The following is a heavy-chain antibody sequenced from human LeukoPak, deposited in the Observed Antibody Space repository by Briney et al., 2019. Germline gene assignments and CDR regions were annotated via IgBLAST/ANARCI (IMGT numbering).Heavy chain of an antibody. Sequence: SETLSLTCTVSGGSISNRNYHWGWIRQPPGKGLEWIGSIYYSGSTYYNPSLKSRVTISVDTSKNQFSLKLSSVTAADTAVYYCARAYGNYYYYYYMDVWGKGTTVTISS. D-gene: IGHD4-17*01. J-gene: IGHJ6*03. CDR3: ARAYGNYYYYYYMDV. CDR1: GGSISNRNYH. V-gene: IGHV4-39*01. CDR2: IYYSGST.